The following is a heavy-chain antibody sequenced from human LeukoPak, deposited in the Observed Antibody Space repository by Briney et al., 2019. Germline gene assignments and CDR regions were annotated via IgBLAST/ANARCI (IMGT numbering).Heavy chain of an antibody. CDR1: GSTFDDYA. CDR2: ISWNSGSI. Sequence: PGRSLRLSCAASGSTFDDYAMHWVRQAPGKGLEWVSGISWNSGSIGYADSVKGRFTISRDNAKNSLYLQMNSLRAEDMALYYCARESVTTGFDYWGQGTLVTVSS. V-gene: IGHV3-9*03. D-gene: IGHD4-11*01. J-gene: IGHJ4*02. CDR3: ARESVTTGFDY.